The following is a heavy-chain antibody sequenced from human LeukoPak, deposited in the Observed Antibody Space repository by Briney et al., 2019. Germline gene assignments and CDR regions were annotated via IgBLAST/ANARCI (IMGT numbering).Heavy chain of an antibody. Sequence: GESLKISCKGSGYRFTSYWIGWVRQMPGKGLEWMGIIYPGDSDARYSPSFQGQVTISADKSISTAYLQWSSLQASDTAMYYCARLARRADNWFDPWGQGTLVTVSS. CDR2: IYPGDSDA. J-gene: IGHJ5*02. D-gene: IGHD1-26*01. V-gene: IGHV5-51*01. CDR1: GYRFTSYW. CDR3: ARLARRADNWFDP.